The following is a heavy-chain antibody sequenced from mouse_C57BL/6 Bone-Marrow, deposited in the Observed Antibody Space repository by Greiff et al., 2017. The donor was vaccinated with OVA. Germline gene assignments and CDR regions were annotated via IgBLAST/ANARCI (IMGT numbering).Heavy chain of an antibody. Sequence: QVQLQQPGAELVRPGSSVKLSCKASGYTFTSYWMEWVKQRPGQGLEWIGNIYPSDSATHYNQKFKDKATLTVDKSSSTAYMQLSSLTSEDSAVYYCAVDGLYGSGSWGQGTTLTVSS. CDR2: IYPSDSAT. CDR1: GYTFTSYW. J-gene: IGHJ2*01. V-gene: IGHV1-61*01. CDR3: AVDGLYGSGS. D-gene: IGHD1-1*01.